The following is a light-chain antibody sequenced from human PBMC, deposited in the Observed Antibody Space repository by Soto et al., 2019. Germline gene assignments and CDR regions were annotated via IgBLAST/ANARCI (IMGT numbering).Light chain of an antibody. J-gene: IGLJ3*02. CDR2: GDT. Sequence: QAVVTQPPSVSGAPGQRVTISCTGNRSNIGAGYDVHWYQQLPGTAPKLLIYGDTNRASGIPDRFSGSKSGTSASLAISGLQADDEADYFCHSYDSTLTSLFGGGTKLTVL. V-gene: IGLV1-40*01. CDR3: HSYDSTLTSL. CDR1: RSNIGAGYD.